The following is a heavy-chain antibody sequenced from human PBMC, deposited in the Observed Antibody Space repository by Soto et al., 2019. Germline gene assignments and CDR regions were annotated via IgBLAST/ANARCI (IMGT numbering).Heavy chain of an antibody. CDR1: GFTFSTYW. CDR3: IRGSYDWYGVDY. D-gene: IGHD3-16*01. Sequence: EVQLVASGGGLVQPGGSLRLSCVASGFTFSTYWIHWVRQGPGAGLVWVSRISSDGNIPDYADSVKARFTISRDNAKNTVSLQMNSLRVEDTAVYYCIRGSYDWYGVDYWGQGTLVTVSS. J-gene: IGHJ4*02. CDR2: ISSDGNIP. V-gene: IGHV3-74*01.